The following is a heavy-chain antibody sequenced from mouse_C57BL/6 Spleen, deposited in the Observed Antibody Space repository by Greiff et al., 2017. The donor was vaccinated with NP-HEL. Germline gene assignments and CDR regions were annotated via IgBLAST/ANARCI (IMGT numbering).Heavy chain of an antibody. V-gene: IGHV1-22*01. D-gene: IGHD2-3*01. CDR1: GYTFTDYN. J-gene: IGHJ4*01. CDR3: ASHDDGYYYAMDY. Sequence: VQLQQSGPELVKPGASVKMSCKASGYTFTDYNMHWVKQSHGKSLEWIGYINPNNGGTSYNQKFKGKATLTVNKSSSTAYMELRSLTSEDSAVYYCASHDDGYYYAMDYWGQGTSVTVSS. CDR2: INPNNGGT.